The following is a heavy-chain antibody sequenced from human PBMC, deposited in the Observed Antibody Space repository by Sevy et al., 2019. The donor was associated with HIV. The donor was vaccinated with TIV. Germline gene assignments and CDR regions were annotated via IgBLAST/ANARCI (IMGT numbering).Heavy chain of an antibody. V-gene: IGHV3-30*18. D-gene: IGHD3-16*01. J-gene: IGHJ4*02. CDR3: AKLRSAFGPLDD. CDR1: GFTFSSHG. CDR2: ISYDGSKK. Sequence: GGSLRLSCAASGFTFSSHGMHWVRQAPGKGLEWVAFISYDGSKKYYTDSVKGRFTISRDNSKNTVYLHMNSLRAEDTAVYSCAKLRSAFGPLDDWGQGTLVTVSS.